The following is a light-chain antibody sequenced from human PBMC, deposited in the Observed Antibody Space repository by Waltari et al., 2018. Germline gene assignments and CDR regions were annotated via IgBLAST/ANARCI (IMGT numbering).Light chain of an antibody. J-gene: IGKJ2*01. CDR1: QGLLYSSNNKNF. CDR3: QQYYSAPYT. Sequence: DIVMTQSPDSLAVPLGERATINCKSSQGLLYSSNNKNFLAWYQQKPGQPPKLLIYWASTRESGVPDRFSGSGSGTDFTLTISNLQSEDVAVYYCQQYYSAPYTFGQGTKLEIK. V-gene: IGKV4-1*01. CDR2: WAS.